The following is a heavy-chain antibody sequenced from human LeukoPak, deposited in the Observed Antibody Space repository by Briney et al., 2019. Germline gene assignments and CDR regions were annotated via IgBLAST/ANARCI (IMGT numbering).Heavy chain of an antibody. CDR2: ISGSGGST. CDR3: ARRPPAAGTEYYFDY. Sequence: GGSLRLSCAASGFTFSSYAMSWVRQAPGKGLEWVSAISGSGGSTYYADSVKGRFTISRDNAKNSLYLQMNSLRAEDTAVYYCARRPPAAGTEYYFDYWGQGTLVTVSS. J-gene: IGHJ4*02. V-gene: IGHV3-23*01. D-gene: IGHD6-13*01. CDR1: GFTFSSYA.